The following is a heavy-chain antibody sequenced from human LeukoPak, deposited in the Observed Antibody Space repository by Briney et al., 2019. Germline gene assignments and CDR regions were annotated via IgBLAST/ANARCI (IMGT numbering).Heavy chain of an antibody. CDR3: ARVNSATSGHYYYMDV. J-gene: IGHJ6*03. CDR2: IIPIFGTA. Sequence: SVKVSCKASGGTFSSYAISWVRQAPGQGLEWMGGIIPIFGTANYAQKFQGRVTITADKSTSTAYMELSSLRSEDTAVYYCARVNSATSGHYYYMDVWGKGTTVTVSS. D-gene: IGHD2/OR15-2a*01. V-gene: IGHV1-69*06. CDR1: GGTFSSYA.